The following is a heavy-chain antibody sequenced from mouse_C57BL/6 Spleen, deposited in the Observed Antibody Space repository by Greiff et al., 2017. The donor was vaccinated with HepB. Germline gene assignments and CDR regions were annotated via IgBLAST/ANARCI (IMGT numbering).Heavy chain of an antibody. CDR1: GYTFTSYW. CDR2: IYPGNSDT. CDR3: TREPYSNYAYYFDY. V-gene: IGHV1-5*01. D-gene: IGHD2-5*01. Sequence: VQLQQSGTVLARPGASVKMSCKTSGYTFTSYWMHWVKQRPGQGLEWIGAIYPGNSDTSYNQKFKGKAKLTAGTSASTAYMQLSSLTNEDSAVYYCTREPYSNYAYYFDYWGQGTTLTVSS. J-gene: IGHJ2*01.